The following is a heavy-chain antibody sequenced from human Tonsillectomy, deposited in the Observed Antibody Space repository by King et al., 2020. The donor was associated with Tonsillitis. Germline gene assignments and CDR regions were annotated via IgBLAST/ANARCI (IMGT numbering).Heavy chain of an antibody. Sequence: VQLVESGGGVVQPGRSLRLSCAASGFTFSSYAMHWVRQAPGRGLEWVAVISYDGRNTYYANSVKGRFTISRDNSKNTLYLQMNSLRAEETAVYYCARVPEGCSTKCSAVYWGQGTLVTVSS. CDR2: ISYDGRNT. J-gene: IGHJ4*02. D-gene: IGHD2-2*01. CDR3: ARVPEGCSTKCSAVY. CDR1: GFTFSSYA. V-gene: IGHV3-30*04.